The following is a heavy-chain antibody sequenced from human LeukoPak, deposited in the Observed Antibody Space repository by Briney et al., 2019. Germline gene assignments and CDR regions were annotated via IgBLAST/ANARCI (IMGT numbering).Heavy chain of an antibody. J-gene: IGHJ4*02. CDR2: INHSGST. D-gene: IGHD4-17*01. CDR1: GGSFSGYY. V-gene: IGHV4-34*01. CDR3: ARSVHGDFDY. Sequence: SETLSLTCAVYGGSFSGYYWSWIRQPPGKGLEWIGEINHSGSTNYNPSLKSRVTISVETSKNQFSLKLSSLTAADTAVYSCARSVHGDFDYWGEGILVTVSS.